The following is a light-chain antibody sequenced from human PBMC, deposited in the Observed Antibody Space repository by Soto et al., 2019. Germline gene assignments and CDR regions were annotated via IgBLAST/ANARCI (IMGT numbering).Light chain of an antibody. CDR3: LLFYGDGVV. Sequence: QAVVTQEPSLTVSPGETVTLTCASSTGAVTSCYYPNWFQQKPGQPPRALIYSTTYKHSWTPARFSGSLLGGKAALTLSGVQPEDEADYYCLLFYGDGVVFGGGTKLTVL. V-gene: IGLV7-43*01. CDR2: STT. J-gene: IGLJ2*01. CDR1: TGAVTSCYY.